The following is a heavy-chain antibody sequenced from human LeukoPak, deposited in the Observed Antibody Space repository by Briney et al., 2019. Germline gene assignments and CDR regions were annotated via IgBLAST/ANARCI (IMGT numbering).Heavy chain of an antibody. V-gene: IGHV4-34*01. CDR3: ARAQYYDYVWGSYRTPFDY. Sequence: SETLSLTCAVYGGSFSGYYWSWIRQPPGKGLEWIGGINHSGSTNYNPSLKSRVTISVDTSKNQFSLKLSSVTAADTAVYYCARAQYYDYVWGSYRTPFDYWGQGNLVTVSS. J-gene: IGHJ4*02. CDR2: INHSGST. CDR1: GGSFSGYY. D-gene: IGHD3-16*02.